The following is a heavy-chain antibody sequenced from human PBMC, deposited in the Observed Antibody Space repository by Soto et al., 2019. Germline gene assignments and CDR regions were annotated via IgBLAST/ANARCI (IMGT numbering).Heavy chain of an antibody. CDR3: ARGYSSGWSFYYGMDV. Sequence: QTPSLTRAISRGSVSSKSAAWDWVRQSPSRGLEWLGRTYYRSKWYNDYAVSVKSRITINPDTSKNQFSLQLNFVTPEDTAVYYCARGYSSGWSFYYGMDVWGQGTTVTVSS. V-gene: IGHV6-1*01. CDR2: TYYRSKWYN. J-gene: IGHJ6*02. CDR1: RGSVSSKSAA. D-gene: IGHD6-19*01.